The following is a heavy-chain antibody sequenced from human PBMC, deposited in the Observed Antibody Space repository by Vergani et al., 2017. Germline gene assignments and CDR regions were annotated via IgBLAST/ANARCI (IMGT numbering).Heavy chain of an antibody. D-gene: IGHD6-19*01. Sequence: DVHLAESGGGFFQPGGSLRLSCSASGFSFNSYWMHWVRQVPGKGLLWVSRIKSDGSITAYADSVKGRFTISRDNAQNTLYLQMNSLRVEDTGVYYCARDSLAVAGTVYWGQGTLVTVSS. CDR1: GFSFNSYW. V-gene: IGHV3-74*03. CDR3: ARDSLAVAGTVY. CDR2: IKSDGSIT. J-gene: IGHJ4*02.